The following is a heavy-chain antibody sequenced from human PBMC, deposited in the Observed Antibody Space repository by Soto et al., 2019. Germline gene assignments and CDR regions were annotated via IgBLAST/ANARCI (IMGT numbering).Heavy chain of an antibody. CDR2: IIPIFGTA. CDR1: GGTFSSYA. CDR3: ARGGGNPILWFGRPKRYGMDV. J-gene: IGHJ6*02. Sequence: SVKVSCKASGGTFSSYAISWVRQAPGQGLEWMGGIIPIFGTASYAQKFQGRGTITADKSTSTAYMDLSSLRSEDTAVYYCARGGGNPILWFGRPKRYGMDVWRQGTTVTVSS. D-gene: IGHD3-10*01. V-gene: IGHV1-69*06.